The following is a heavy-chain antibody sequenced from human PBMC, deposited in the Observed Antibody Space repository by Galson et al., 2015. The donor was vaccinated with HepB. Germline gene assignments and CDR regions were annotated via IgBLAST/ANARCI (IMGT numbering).Heavy chain of an antibody. J-gene: IGHJ4*02. CDR1: GFTVSSNY. Sequence: SLRLSCAASGFTVSSNYMSWVRQAPGKGLEWVSVIYSGGSTYYADSVKGRFTISRDNSKNTLYLQMNSLRAEDTAVYYCLVNYYDSSGYYYQRNFDYWGQGTLVTVSS. CDR3: LVNYYDSSGYYYQRNFDY. D-gene: IGHD3-22*01. V-gene: IGHV3-66*01. CDR2: IYSGGST.